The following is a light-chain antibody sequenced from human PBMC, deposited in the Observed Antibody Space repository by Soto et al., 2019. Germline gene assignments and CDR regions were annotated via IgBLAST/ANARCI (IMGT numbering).Light chain of an antibody. Sequence: EIVMTQSPLSLSVTPGEPASISCRSSQSLLHSNGYSYLDWYLQKPGQSPQLLIYLGSNRASGVPDRFSGSGSGTDFTLRIGRVEAEDVGVYYCMQVLQSLYSFGQGTKVDIK. CDR1: QSLLHSNGYSY. V-gene: IGKV2-28*01. CDR2: LGS. CDR3: MQVLQSLYS. J-gene: IGKJ2*03.